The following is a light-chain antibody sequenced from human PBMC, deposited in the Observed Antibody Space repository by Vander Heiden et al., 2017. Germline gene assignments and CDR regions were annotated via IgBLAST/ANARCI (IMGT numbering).Light chain of an antibody. V-gene: IGKV3-15*01. CDR2: GAS. CDR3: QQYNNWPRT. CDR1: QSVSSN. Sequence: EIVMTQSPATLSVSPGERATLSCRARQSVSSNLAWYQQKPGQPPRLLIYGASTRATGIPARFSGSGSGTEFTLTISSLQSEDFAVYYCQQYNNWPRTFGQGTKVEIK. J-gene: IGKJ1*01.